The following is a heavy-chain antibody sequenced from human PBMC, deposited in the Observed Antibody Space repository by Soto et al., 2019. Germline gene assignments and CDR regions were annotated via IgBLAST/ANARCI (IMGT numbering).Heavy chain of an antibody. D-gene: IGHD5-18*01. V-gene: IGHV4-34*01. CDR2: LKHSGST. J-gene: IGHJ4*02. CDR3: ARASNKRGYSYGRDY. Sequence: SEDLPLTRALCGLSFTGCYFTWIRPAPGKGLEGIGQLKHSGSTSCNPSLKSRVTISVDTSKNQFSLKLSSVTAADTAVYYCARASNKRGYSYGRDYWGQGTLVTVS. CDR1: GLSFTGCY.